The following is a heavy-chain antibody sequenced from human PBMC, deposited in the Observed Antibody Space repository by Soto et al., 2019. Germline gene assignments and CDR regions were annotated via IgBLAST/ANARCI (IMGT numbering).Heavy chain of an antibody. CDR2: IIPIFGTA. CDR3: ARGDYYDSSGYYHGAFDF. J-gene: IGHJ3*01. D-gene: IGHD3-22*01. CDR1: GGTFSSYA. V-gene: IGHV1-69*06. Sequence: QVQLVQSGAEVKKPGSSVKVSCKASGGTFSSYAISWVRQAPGQGREWMGGIIPIFGTANYAQKFQGRVTITADKSTSTAYMELSSLRSEDTAVYYCARGDYYDSSGYYHGAFDFWGQGTMVTVSS.